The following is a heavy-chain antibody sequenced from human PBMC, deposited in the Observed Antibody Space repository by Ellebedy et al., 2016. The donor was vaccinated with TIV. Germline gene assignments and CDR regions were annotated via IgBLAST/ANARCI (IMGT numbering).Heavy chain of an antibody. J-gene: IGHJ6*02. CDR3: ARDVYTYDGYYFYGVDV. V-gene: IGHV3-21*06. CDR2: ISSSGQFI. Sequence: GESLKISCVASGFTFSDHGMVWVRQAPGKGLEWVSTISSSGQFIHYADSVKGRFTVSRGGDSLYLQMNSLRAEDTAVYFCARDVYTYDGYYFYGVDVWGQGTTVTVSS. CDR1: GFTFSDHG. D-gene: IGHD5-18*01.